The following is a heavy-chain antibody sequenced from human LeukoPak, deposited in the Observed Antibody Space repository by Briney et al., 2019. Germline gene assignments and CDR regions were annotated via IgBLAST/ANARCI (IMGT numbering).Heavy chain of an antibody. V-gene: IGHV4-4*07. D-gene: IGHD5/OR15-5a*01. J-gene: IGHJ6*03. CDR1: DGSISSYY. CDR3: ARDLRQLGYHMDV. CDR2: IYTSGST. Sequence: SETLSLTCTVSDGSISSYYWSWIRQPAGKGLEWIGRIYTSGSTNYNPSLKSRVTMSVDTSKNQFSLKLSSVTAADTAVYYCARDLRQLGYHMDVWGKGTTVTVSS.